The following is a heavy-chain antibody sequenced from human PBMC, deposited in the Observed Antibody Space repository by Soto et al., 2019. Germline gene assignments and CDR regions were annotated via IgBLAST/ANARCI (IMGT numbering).Heavy chain of an antibody. CDR1: GYSFTSYW. CDR3: ARELSSSSHYYYSGMDV. V-gene: IGHV5-51*01. D-gene: IGHD6-6*01. J-gene: IGHJ6*02. Sequence: PGESLKISCKGSGYSFTSYWIGWVRQMPGKGLEWMGIIYPGDSDTRYSPSFQGQVTISADKSISTAYLQWSSLKASDTAMYYCARELSSSSHYYYSGMDVWGQGTTVTVSS. CDR2: IYPGDSDT.